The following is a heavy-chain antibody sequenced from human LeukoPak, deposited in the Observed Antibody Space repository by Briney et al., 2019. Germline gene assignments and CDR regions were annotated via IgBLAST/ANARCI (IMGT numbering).Heavy chain of an antibody. CDR3: ARENTHSDFWGNWFDP. V-gene: IGHV1-2*06. D-gene: IGHD3-3*01. CDR2: INPKTGGT. Sequence: ASVKVSCKASGYTFTGYYVHWVRQAPGQGREWMGRINPKTGGTSFAQKFQGRVSITRDTSISTVYMDLTGLTSDDTAVYYCARENTHSDFWGNWFDPWGQGTLVTVSS. J-gene: IGHJ5*02. CDR1: GYTFTGYY.